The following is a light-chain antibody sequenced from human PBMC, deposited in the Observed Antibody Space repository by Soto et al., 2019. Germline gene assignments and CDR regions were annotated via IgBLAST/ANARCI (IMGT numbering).Light chain of an antibody. V-gene: IGLV2-11*01. Sequence: ALTQPRSVSGSPGQSVTISCAGTSSDVGGYNYVSWYQHHTGKAPKLMIYDVDKRPSGVPGRFSGSKSGNTASLTISGLQAEDEADYYCCSNAGSYPFVFGTGTKVTVL. J-gene: IGLJ1*01. CDR2: DVD. CDR3: CSNAGSYPFV. CDR1: SSDVGGYNY.